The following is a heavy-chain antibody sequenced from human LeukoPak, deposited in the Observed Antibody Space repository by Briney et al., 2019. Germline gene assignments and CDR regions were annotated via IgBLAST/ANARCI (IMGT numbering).Heavy chain of an antibody. CDR2: IAYDGSRA. V-gene: IGHV3-33*08. D-gene: IGHD3-22*01. J-gene: IGHJ4*02. CDR3: TRYNNDHFDY. CDR1: GFTFSSYG. Sequence: GGSLRLSCAASGFTFSSYGMHWVRQTPGKGLEWVAVIAYDGSRAFYADSVKGRFTISRDNSKNTMSAQMDDLRAEDTAVYYCTRYNNDHFDYWGQGTLVTVSS.